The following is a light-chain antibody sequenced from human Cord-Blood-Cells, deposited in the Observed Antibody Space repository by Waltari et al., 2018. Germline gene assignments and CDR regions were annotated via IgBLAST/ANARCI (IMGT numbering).Light chain of an antibody. Sequence: EIVLTQSPATLSLSPGERATLSCRASQSVSSYLAWYQQKPGQAPRLLIYDASNRATSIPARFSGSGSGKDFTLTSSSLAAEDFAVYCCQQRSNWPWTFGQGTKVEIK. CDR2: DAS. CDR1: QSVSSY. CDR3: QQRSNWPWT. V-gene: IGKV3-11*01. J-gene: IGKJ1*01.